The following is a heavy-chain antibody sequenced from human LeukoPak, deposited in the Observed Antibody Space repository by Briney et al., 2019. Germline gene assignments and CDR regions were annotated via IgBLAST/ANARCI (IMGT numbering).Heavy chain of an antibody. CDR3: AKHRGWELFAY. CDR1: GFTFSNYE. CDR2: ISTSGSTI. V-gene: IGHV3-48*03. Sequence: GGSPRLSCAASGFTFSNYEMNWVRQAPGKGLEWVSYISTSGSTIYYADSVKGRFTISRDNAKNSLYLQMNSLRAEDTAVYYCAKHRGWELFAYWGQGTLVTVSS. D-gene: IGHD1-26*01. J-gene: IGHJ4*02.